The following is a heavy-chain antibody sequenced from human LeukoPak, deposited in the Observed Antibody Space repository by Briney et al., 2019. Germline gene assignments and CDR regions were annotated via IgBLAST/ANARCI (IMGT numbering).Heavy chain of an antibody. CDR2: IKSKTDGCTT. D-gene: IGHD4-23*01. V-gene: IGHV3-15*01. CDR1: GFTFSNAW. CDR3: ARGRVVTLDAFDI. J-gene: IGHJ3*02. Sequence: PGGSLRLSCAASGFTFSNAWMSWVRQAPGKGLEWVGRIKSKTDGCTTDYAAPVKGRFTISRDNAKNSLYLQMNSLRAEDTAVYYCARGRVVTLDAFDIWGQGTMVTVSS.